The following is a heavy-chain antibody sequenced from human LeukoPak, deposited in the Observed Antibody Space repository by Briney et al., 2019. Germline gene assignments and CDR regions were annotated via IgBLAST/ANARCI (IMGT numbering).Heavy chain of an antibody. Sequence: SETLSLTCTVSGGSISSYYWSWIRQPPGKGLEWIGYIYTSGSTNYNPSLKSRVTISVDTSKNQFSLKLSSVTAADTAVYYCATPGWSSGWYGGFDYWGQGTLVTVSS. CDR1: GGSISSYY. D-gene: IGHD6-19*01. CDR3: ATPGWSSGWYGGFDY. CDR2: IYTSGST. V-gene: IGHV4-4*09. J-gene: IGHJ4*02.